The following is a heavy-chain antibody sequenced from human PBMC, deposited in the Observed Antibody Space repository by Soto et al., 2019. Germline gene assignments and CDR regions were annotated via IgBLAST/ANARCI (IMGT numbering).Heavy chain of an antibody. J-gene: IGHJ3*02. Sequence: SLRLSCAASGLTFRTYWVIWVRQAPGKGLERVSAISGSGGSTYYADSVKGRFTISRDNSKNTLYLQMNSLRAEDTAVYYCAKVSGDYVYAFDIWGQGTMVTVSS. V-gene: IGHV3-23*01. CDR3: AKVSGDYVYAFDI. CDR1: GLTFRTYW. CDR2: ISGSGGST. D-gene: IGHD4-17*01.